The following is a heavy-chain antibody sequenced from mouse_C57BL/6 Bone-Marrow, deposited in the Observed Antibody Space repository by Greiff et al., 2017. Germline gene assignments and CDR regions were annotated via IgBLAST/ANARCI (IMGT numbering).Heavy chain of an antibody. Sequence: EVQLQQSGAELVKPGASVKLSCTASGFNIKDYYMHWVKQRTEQGLEWIGRIDPEDGATKYAPKFHGKATITADTSSNTASQQHSRLTSEDTAVYYCARFLLLRPVAGGGQGTLVTVSA. CDR2: IDPEDGAT. D-gene: IGHD1-1*01. J-gene: IGHJ3*01. V-gene: IGHV14-2*01. CDR1: GFNIKDYY. CDR3: ARFLLLRPVAG.